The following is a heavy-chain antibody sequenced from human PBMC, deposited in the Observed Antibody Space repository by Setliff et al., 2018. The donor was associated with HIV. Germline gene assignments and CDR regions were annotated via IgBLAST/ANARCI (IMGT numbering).Heavy chain of an antibody. CDR1: GYTFTGYD. CDR2: ISPNSGDT. CDR3: AREDHYDRFLDH. D-gene: IGHD3-22*01. J-gene: IGHJ5*02. V-gene: IGHV1-2*06. Sequence: ASVKVSCKASGYTFTGYDIHWVRQAPGQGLEWMGRISPNSGDTNYAQNFQGRVALTRDTSISTAYMDLTRLRSDDTAVYYYAREDHYDRFLDHWGQGALVTVSS.